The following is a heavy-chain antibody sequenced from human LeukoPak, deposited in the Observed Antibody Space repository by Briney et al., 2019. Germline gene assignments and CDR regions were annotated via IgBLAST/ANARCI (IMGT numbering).Heavy chain of an antibody. CDR1: GGAFSSYA. Sequence: SVKVSCKASGGAFSSYAISWVRQAPGQGLEWMGGIIPIFGTANYAQKFQGRVTITADKSTSTAYMELSSLRSEDTAVYYCARDYYDSSGYSAYFDYWGQGTLVTVSS. V-gene: IGHV1-69*06. CDR2: IIPIFGTA. J-gene: IGHJ4*02. CDR3: ARDYYDSSGYSAYFDY. D-gene: IGHD3-22*01.